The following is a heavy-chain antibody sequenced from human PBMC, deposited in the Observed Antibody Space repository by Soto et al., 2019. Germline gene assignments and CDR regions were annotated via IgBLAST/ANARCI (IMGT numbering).Heavy chain of an antibody. CDR2: IYFTGST. Sequence: SETLSLTCTVSNGSISNYYWSWIRQPPGNGLEWIGYIYFTGSTTYNPSLKSRVTISLDTPKDQFSLKLASVTAADTAVYYCAEVSGGGTVTTLDYWGKGILVTVSS. V-gene: IGHV4-59*01. CDR3: AEVSGGGTVTTLDY. D-gene: IGHD4-4*01. CDR1: NGSISNYY. J-gene: IGHJ4*02.